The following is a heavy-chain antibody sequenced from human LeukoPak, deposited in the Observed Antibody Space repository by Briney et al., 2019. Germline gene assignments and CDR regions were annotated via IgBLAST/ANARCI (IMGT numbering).Heavy chain of an antibody. Sequence: ASVKVSCKASGYDFSSYGLSWVRHVPGQGLQWMGWISVYDGKTDYGPLQGRVTMTTDTFTGTAYMELRNLRSEDTAIYYCARHMTTVVTSLDYWGQGTTVTVSS. D-gene: IGHD4-23*01. CDR3: ARHMTTVVTSLDY. CDR2: ISVYDGKT. J-gene: IGHJ4*02. CDR1: GYDFSSYG. V-gene: IGHV1-18*01.